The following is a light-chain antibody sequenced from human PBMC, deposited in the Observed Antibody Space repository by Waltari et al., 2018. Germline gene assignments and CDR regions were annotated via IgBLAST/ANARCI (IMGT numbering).Light chain of an antibody. J-gene: IGKJ5*01. Sequence: EILMTQSPASLSVPPGERATLSCRASQSVSSNLAWYQQKPGQAPSLLISAASTRATGIPVRFSGGASATGFSLTISRLQSEDCAVYYCQQYNNWPPSIPFGQGTRLEIK. CDR1: QSVSSN. CDR3: QQYNNWPPSIP. CDR2: AAS. V-gene: IGKV3-15*01.